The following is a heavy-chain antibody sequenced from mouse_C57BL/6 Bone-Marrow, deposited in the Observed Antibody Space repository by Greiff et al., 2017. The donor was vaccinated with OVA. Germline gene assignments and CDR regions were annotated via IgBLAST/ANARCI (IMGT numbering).Heavy chain of an antibody. J-gene: IGHJ4*01. V-gene: IGHV5-6*02. CDR1: GFTFSSYG. Sequence: DVKLVESGGDLVKPGGSLKLSCAASGFTFSSYGMSWVRQTPDKRLEWVATISSGGSYTYYPDSVKGRFTISRDNAKNTLYLQMSSLKSEDTAMYYCARGRLFYAMDYWGQGTSVTVSS. CDR2: ISSGGSYT. CDR3: ARGRLFYAMDY.